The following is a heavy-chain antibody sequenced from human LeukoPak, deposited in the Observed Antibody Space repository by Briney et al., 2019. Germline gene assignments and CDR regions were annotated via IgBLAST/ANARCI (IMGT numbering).Heavy chain of an antibody. CDR2: IIPIFGTA. Sequence: GASVKVSCKASGGTFSSYAISWVPQAPGQGLEWMGGIIPIFGTANYAQKLQGRVTMTTDTSTSTAYMELRSLRSDDTAVYYCARDSSSWEYYFDYWGQGTLVTVSS. CDR3: ARDSSSWEYYFDY. J-gene: IGHJ4*02. D-gene: IGHD6-13*01. V-gene: IGHV1-69*05. CDR1: GGTFSSYA.